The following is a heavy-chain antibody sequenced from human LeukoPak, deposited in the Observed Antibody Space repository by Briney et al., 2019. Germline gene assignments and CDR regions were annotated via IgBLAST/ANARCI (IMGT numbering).Heavy chain of an antibody. Sequence: PGGSLRLSCAASVFSLRDYWMSWVRQAPGKGLEWVADMSPDGSDKTYADSVKGRLTISRDNAKQSLYLQMDSLTAEDTAVYYCVTAWCRQQRDYWGQGTLVTVSS. CDR2: MSPDGSDK. J-gene: IGHJ4*02. D-gene: IGHD2-8*01. CDR1: VFSLRDYW. V-gene: IGHV3-7*01. CDR3: VTAWCRQQRDY.